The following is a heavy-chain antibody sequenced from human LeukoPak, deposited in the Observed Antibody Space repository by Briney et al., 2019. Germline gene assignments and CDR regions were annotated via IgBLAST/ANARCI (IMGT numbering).Heavy chain of an antibody. D-gene: IGHD6-13*01. V-gene: IGHV4-31*01. J-gene: IGHJ5*02. CDR2: IYYSGST. Sequence: PSETLSLTCTVSGGSISSGGYYWGWLRQHPGKGLEWFGYIYYSGSTYYTPSLKSPVTISLDSSKTQFSLKLRFVTAADAAVYSCARVRIAAAGEWFDPWGQGTLVTVSS. CDR1: GGSISSGGYY. CDR3: ARVRIAAAGEWFDP.